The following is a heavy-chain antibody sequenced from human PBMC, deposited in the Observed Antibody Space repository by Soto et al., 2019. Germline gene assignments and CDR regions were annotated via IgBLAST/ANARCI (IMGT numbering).Heavy chain of an antibody. CDR1: GASLSDSEW. Sequence: QVQVQESGPGLVKPSGTLSLTCAVSGASLSDSEWWTWVRQPPGEGLEWVGEVSPRGNTNYNPHRKWGVTMSGNHSQSQFSLTLNSLTAADTAVYYCARGHHPWGRAGFDSWGQGILVTVSS. V-gene: IGHV4-4*02. D-gene: IGHD3-16*01. CDR2: VSPRGNT. CDR3: ARGHHPWGRAGFDS. J-gene: IGHJ4*02.